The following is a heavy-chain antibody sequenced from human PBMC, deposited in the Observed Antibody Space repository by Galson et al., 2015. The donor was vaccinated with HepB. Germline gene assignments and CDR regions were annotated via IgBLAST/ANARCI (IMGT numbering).Heavy chain of an antibody. Sequence: SLRLSCAPSGFTFSDAWMTWVRQAPGKGLEWVGRIRPKSVGGTTEYAAPMKGRFTISRDDSRNTLYLQMNSLRAEDTAVYYCAKVLYSRSWPDHFQHWGQGTLVTVSS. CDR3: AKVLYSRSWPDHFQH. J-gene: IGHJ1*01. D-gene: IGHD6-13*01. CDR1: GFTFSDAW. V-gene: IGHV3-15*07. CDR2: IRPKSVGGTT.